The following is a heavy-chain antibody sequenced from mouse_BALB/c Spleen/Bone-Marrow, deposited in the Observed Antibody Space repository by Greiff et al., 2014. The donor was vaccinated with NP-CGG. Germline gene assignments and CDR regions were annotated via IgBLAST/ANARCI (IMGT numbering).Heavy chain of an antibody. CDR3: ARLGRDYFDY. Sequence: EVMLVESGGDLVKPGGSLKLSCAASGFTFSSYGMSWVRQTPDKRLEWVATISSGGSYTYYPDSVKGRFTISRDNAKNTQYLQMNSLKSEDTAMYYCARLGRDYFDYWGQGTTLTVSS. J-gene: IGHJ2*01. D-gene: IGHD4-1*01. CDR2: ISSGGSYT. V-gene: IGHV5-6*02. CDR1: GFTFSSYG.